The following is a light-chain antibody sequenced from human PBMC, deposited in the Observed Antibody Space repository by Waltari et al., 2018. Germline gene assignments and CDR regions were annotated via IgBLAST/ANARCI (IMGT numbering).Light chain of an antibody. Sequence: DIVLTRSPDSLAVSLGGGATLYCRSSQGVLSSSNNKNYLAWYQQKPGQPPKLLIYWASTRESGVPDRFSGSGSGTDFTLAISSLQAEDVAVYYCQQYYDTPITFGPGTKVGI. CDR2: WAS. V-gene: IGKV4-1*01. J-gene: IGKJ3*01. CDR1: QGVLSSSNNKNY. CDR3: QQYYDTPIT.